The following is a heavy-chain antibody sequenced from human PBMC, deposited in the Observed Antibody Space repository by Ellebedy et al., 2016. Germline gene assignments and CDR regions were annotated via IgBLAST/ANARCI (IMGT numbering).Heavy chain of an antibody. CDR2: TYYRGST. Sequence: SETLSLTXTVSGGSVRSSSYYWDWIRQPPGKGLEWIGSTYYRGSTNYNPSLKSRVTISVDTSKNQFSLKLTSVTAADTAVYYCASRPNWYFDLWGRGTLVTVSS. V-gene: IGHV4-39*01. CDR3: ASRPNWYFDL. J-gene: IGHJ2*01. CDR1: GGSVRSSSYY.